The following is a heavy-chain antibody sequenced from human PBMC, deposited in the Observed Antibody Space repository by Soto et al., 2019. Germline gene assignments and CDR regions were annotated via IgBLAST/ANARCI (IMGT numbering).Heavy chain of an antibody. CDR3: AVTTGSRSKYFDY. D-gene: IGHD4-4*01. Sequence: VKVSCKASGGTFSSYTISCVRQAPGQGLEWMGRIIPILGIANYAQKFQGRVTITADKSTSTAYMELSSLRSEDTAVYYCAVTTGSRSKYFDYWGQGTLVTVSS. J-gene: IGHJ4*02. V-gene: IGHV1-69*02. CDR1: GGTFSSYT. CDR2: IIPILGIA.